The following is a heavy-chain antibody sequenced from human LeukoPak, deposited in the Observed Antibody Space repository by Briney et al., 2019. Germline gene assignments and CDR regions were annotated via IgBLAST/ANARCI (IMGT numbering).Heavy chain of an antibody. Sequence: SETLSFTCAVSGGSISSSNWWSWVRQPPGKGLEWIGEIYHSGSTNYNPSLKSRVTISVDKSKNQFSLKLSSVTAADTAVYYCARTVYSGYDFPFDYWGQGTLDTVSS. D-gene: IGHD5-12*01. CDR1: GGSISSSNW. V-gene: IGHV4-4*02. J-gene: IGHJ4*02. CDR2: IYHSGST. CDR3: ARTVYSGYDFPFDY.